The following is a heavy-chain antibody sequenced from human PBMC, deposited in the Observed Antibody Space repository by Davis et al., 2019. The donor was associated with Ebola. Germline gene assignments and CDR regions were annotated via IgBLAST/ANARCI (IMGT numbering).Heavy chain of an antibody. J-gene: IGHJ4*02. CDR3: ARMATIYHY. CDR1: GFTFSSYA. D-gene: IGHD5-24*01. CDR2: IRRNGGDT. V-gene: IGHV3-64*04. Sequence: GESLKISCSASGFTFSSYAMHWVRQAPGKGLEYVSAIRRNGGDTYYADSVKGRCTISRDNAKNSLYLQMNSLRAEDTAVYYCARMATIYHYWGQGTLVTVSS.